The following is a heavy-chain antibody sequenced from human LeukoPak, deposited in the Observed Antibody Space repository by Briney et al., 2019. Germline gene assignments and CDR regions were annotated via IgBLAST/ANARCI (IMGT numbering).Heavy chain of an antibody. CDR3: AKARANWGLDYFDY. D-gene: IGHD7-27*01. CDR2: IGSSSSYI. CDR1: GFTFSSYS. Sequence: GGSLRLSCAASGFTFSSYSMNWVRQAPGKGLEWVSSIGSSSSYIYYADSVKGRFTISRDNAKNSLYLQMNSLRAEDTAVYYCAKARANWGLDYFDYWGQGTLVTVSS. J-gene: IGHJ4*02. V-gene: IGHV3-21*01.